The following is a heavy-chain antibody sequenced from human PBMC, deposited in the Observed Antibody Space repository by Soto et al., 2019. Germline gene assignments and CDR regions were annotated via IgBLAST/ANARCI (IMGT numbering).Heavy chain of an antibody. CDR3: AKTAAAPGAFDI. J-gene: IGHJ3*02. V-gene: IGHV3-23*01. Sequence: GSLRLSCAASGFPFSSYAMSWVRQAPGKGLEWVSAISGSGGSTYYADSVKGRFTISRDNSKNTLYLQMNSLRAEDTAVYYCAKTAAAPGAFDIWGQGTMVTVSS. D-gene: IGHD2-15*01. CDR2: ISGSGGST. CDR1: GFPFSSYA.